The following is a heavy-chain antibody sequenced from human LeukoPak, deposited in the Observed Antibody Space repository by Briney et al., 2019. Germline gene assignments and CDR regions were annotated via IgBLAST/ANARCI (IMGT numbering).Heavy chain of an antibody. CDR3: ARVGTVDTAMVTLFGDLYYFDY. J-gene: IGHJ4*02. CDR1: GYTFTGYY. Sequence: ASVTVSCKASGYTFTGYYMHWVRQAPGQGLEWMGWSNPNSSGTNYAQKFQGRVTMTRDTSISTAYMELSRLRSDDTAVYYCARVGTVDTAMVTLFGDLYYFDYWGQGTLVTVSS. CDR2: SNPNSSGT. D-gene: IGHD5-18*01. V-gene: IGHV1-2*02.